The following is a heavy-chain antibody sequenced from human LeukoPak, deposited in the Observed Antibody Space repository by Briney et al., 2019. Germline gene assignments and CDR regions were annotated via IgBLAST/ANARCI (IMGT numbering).Heavy chain of an antibody. CDR3: ARHLDYDYVWGSYRYPYFDY. D-gene: IGHD3-16*02. CDR2: IYYSGST. Sequence: SETLSLTCTVSGGSISSSSYYWGWIRQPPGKGLEWIGSIYYSGSTYYNPSLKSRVTISVDTSKNQFSLELSSVTAADTAVYYCARHLDYDYVWGSYRYPYFDYWGQGTLVTVSS. CDR1: GGSISSSSYY. J-gene: IGHJ4*02. V-gene: IGHV4-39*01.